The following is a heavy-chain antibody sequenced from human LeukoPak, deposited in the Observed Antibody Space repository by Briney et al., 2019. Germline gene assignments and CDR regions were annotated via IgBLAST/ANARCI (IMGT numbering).Heavy chain of an antibody. CDR2: IYYSGST. J-gene: IGHJ5*02. V-gene: IGHV4-59*01. Sequence: SETLSLTCTVSGGSINSYYWSWIRQPPGKGLEYIGYIYYSGSTNYNPSLKSRVTISVDMSKNQFSLKLSSVTAADTAVYYCARIGSGSSNWFDPWGQGTLVTVSS. D-gene: IGHD3-10*01. CDR3: ARIGSGSSNWFDP. CDR1: GGSINSYY.